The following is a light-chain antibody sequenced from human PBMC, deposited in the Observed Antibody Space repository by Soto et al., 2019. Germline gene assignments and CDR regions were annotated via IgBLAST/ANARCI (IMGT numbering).Light chain of an antibody. V-gene: IGKV3-20*01. CDR1: QSVSSNY. CDR2: GAS. J-gene: IGKJ3*01. CDR3: QQYGSSTGFT. Sequence: EIVLTQSPGTLSLSPGERATLSCRASQSVSSNYLAWYQQKPGQAPRLLIYGASGRATGIPDRFSGSGSGIDFPLTISRLEPEDFAVYYCQQYGSSTGFTFGPGTKVDIK.